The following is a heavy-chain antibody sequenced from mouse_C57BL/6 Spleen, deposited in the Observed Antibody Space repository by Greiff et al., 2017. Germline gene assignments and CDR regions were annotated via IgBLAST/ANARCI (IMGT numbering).Heavy chain of an antibody. CDR1: GYTFTSYW. J-gene: IGHJ4*01. CDR3: ELYGSSPEGYAMDD. D-gene: IGHD1-1*01. CDR2: INPSNGGT. V-gene: IGHV1-53*01. Sequence: QVQLQQSGTELVKPGASVKLSCKASGYTFTSYWMHWVKQRPGQGLEWIGNINPSNGGTNYNEKFKSKATLTVDKSSSTAYMQLSSLTSEDSAVDYCELYGSSPEGYAMDDWGQGTSVTVSS.